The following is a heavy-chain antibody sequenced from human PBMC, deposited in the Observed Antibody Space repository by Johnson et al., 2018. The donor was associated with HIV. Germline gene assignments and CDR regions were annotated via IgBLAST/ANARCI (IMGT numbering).Heavy chain of an antibody. CDR2: ISYDGSNK. J-gene: IGHJ3*02. CDR1: GFTFNSYA. V-gene: IGHV3-30-3*01. Sequence: QVQLVESGGGVVQPGRSLRLSCAASGFTFNSYAMHWVRQAPGRGLEWVAVISYDGSNKYYADSVKGRFTISRDNSKNTLYLQMNSLRAGDTAVYYCARHKGQQYDTFDIWGQGTMVTVSS. CDR3: ARHKGQQYDTFDI. D-gene: IGHD6-13*01.